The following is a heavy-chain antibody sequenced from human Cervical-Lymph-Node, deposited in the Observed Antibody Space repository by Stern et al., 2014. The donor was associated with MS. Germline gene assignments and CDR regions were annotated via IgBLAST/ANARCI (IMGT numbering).Heavy chain of an antibody. CDR3: ARNRGADYDYVWGSYSWFDP. J-gene: IGHJ5*02. CDR1: GYTFTSYY. CDR2: INPSGGST. D-gene: IGHD3-16*01. Sequence: VQLVESGAEVKKPGASAKVSCKASGYTFTSYYMHWVRQAPGQGLEWMGIINPSGGSTSSAKKFQGRVTMTRDTSTSTVYMELSSLRSEDTAVYYCARNRGADYDYVWGSYSWFDPWGQGTLVTVSS. V-gene: IGHV1-46*01.